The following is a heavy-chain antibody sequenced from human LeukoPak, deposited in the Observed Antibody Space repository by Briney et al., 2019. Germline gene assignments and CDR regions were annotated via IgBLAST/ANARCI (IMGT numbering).Heavy chain of an antibody. CDR2: IIPILGIA. Sequence: SVKVSCKASGGTFSSYAISWVRQAPGQGLEWMGRIIPILGIANYAQKFQGRVTITADKSTSTAYMELSSLRSEDTAVYYCAREWCSSTSCYSAWYFDLWGRGTLVTVSS. J-gene: IGHJ2*01. CDR1: GGTFSSYA. CDR3: AREWCSSTSCYSAWYFDL. V-gene: IGHV1-69*04. D-gene: IGHD2-2*01.